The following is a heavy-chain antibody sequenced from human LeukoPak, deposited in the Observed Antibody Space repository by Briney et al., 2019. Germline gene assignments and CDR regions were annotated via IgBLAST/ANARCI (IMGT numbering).Heavy chain of an antibody. D-gene: IGHD5-24*01. J-gene: IGHJ4*02. V-gene: IGHV4-34*01. Sequence: SDTLSLTCAVYDGSFRGYYWSWIRQPPGKGLEWIGEINHSGSNNYNPSLRSRDTISVDAYKNKFSRNLSPVTAADTAVYYCARPGLRWLHKFDYWGQGTLVTVSS. CDR1: DGSFRGYY. CDR2: INHSGSN. CDR3: ARPGLRWLHKFDY.